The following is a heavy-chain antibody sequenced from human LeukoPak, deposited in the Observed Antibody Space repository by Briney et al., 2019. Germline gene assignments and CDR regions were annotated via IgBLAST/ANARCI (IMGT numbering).Heavy chain of an antibody. J-gene: IGHJ4*02. CDR1: GFTFSSYE. D-gene: IGHD3-10*01. Sequence: PRGSLRLSSAASGFTFSSYEMNWVRQAPGKGLEWVSYISGSGCTIYYADSVKGGFTISRDNAKNSLYLQMNSLRAEDTAVYYCAKHLHVWFGEFPFDYWGQGTLVTVSS. V-gene: IGHV3-48*03. CDR3: AKHLHVWFGEFPFDY. CDR2: ISGSGCTI.